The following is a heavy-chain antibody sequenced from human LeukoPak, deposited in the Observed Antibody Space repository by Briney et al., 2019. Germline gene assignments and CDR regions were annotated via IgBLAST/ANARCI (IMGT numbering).Heavy chain of an antibody. Sequence: PGGSRSLSFSASGFTFSSYVMHWVRQAPGGGLELVAVILYDGGNKYYADSVKGRFTISRDNSKNTLYLQMSSLRAEDTAVYYCVKDDRSPVRGVIFSPGYWGQGTLVTVSS. J-gene: IGHJ4*02. CDR3: VKDDRSPVRGVIFSPGY. CDR2: ILYDGGNK. CDR1: GFTFSSYV. D-gene: IGHD3-10*01. V-gene: IGHV3-64D*06.